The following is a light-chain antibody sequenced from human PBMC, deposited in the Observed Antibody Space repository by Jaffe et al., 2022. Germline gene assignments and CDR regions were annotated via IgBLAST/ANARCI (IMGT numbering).Light chain of an antibody. CDR1: SSNIGNNA. V-gene: IGLV1-36*01. CDR2: YDD. CDR3: ASWDDRLNGVI. Sequence: QSVLTQPPSVSEAPRQRVTISCSGSSSNIGNNAVNWYQQLPGKAPKLLIYYDDRLPSGVSDRFSGSKSGTSASLAISGLQSEDEADYYCASWDDRLNGVIFGGGTKLTVL. J-gene: IGLJ2*01.